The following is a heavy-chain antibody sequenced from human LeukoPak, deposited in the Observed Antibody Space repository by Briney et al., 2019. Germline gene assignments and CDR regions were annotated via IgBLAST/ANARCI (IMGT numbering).Heavy chain of an antibody. V-gene: IGHV4-59*01. CDR3: ARAGGYYVDPFLDN. CDR2: IYYSGST. D-gene: IGHD1-26*01. CDR1: GGSISSYY. J-gene: IGHJ4*02. Sequence: ASETLSLTCTVSGGSISSYYWSWIRQPPGKGLEYIGFIYYSGSTNYNPSLKSRVTISVETSKNQFSLKVSSLTAAAPAVYYCARAGGYYVDPFLDNLGQGTLVTVSS.